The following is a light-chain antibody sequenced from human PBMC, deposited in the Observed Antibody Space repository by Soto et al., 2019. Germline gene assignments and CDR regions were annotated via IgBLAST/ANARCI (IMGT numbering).Light chain of an antibody. CDR2: EVS. V-gene: IGLV2-14*01. CDR3: TSYTRSSTYV. Sequence: QSVLTQPPSASGSPGQSVTISCTGTSSDVGGYNYVSWYQQHPGKAPKLMIYEVSNRPSGVSNRFSGSKSVNTASLTISGLQAEDEADYYCTSYTRSSTYVFGTGTKVTVL. J-gene: IGLJ1*01. CDR1: SSDVGGYNY.